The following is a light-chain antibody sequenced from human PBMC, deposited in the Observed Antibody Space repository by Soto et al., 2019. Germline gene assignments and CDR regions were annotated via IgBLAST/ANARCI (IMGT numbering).Light chain of an antibody. CDR1: NNDVGSYNY. CDR3: SSFTSSSTLAV. V-gene: IGLV2-14*03. CDR2: DVS. J-gene: IGLJ1*01. Sequence: QSVLTQPASVSGSPGQSITIPRTGTNNDVGSYNYVSWYQQHPGKAPKPMIYDVSNRPSGVSNRFSGSKSGNTASLTISGLQAEDEVDYYCSSFTSSSTLAVFGTGTKVTV.